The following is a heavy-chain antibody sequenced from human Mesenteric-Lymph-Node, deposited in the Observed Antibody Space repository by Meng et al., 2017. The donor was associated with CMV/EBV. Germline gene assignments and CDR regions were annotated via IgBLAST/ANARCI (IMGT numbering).Heavy chain of an antibody. CDR1: GFTFSGYG. J-gene: IGHJ4*02. D-gene: IGHD2-15*01. Sequence: GESLKISCGASGFTFSGYGIHWVRQAPGKGLEWVAFIRYDGRKEDYADSVKGRFTISRDNSKNTVYLQMNSLRPEDTAVYYCAKDGDIVVVVAANWGQGTLVTVSS. V-gene: IGHV3-30*02. CDR3: AKDGDIVVVVAAN. CDR2: IRYDGRKE.